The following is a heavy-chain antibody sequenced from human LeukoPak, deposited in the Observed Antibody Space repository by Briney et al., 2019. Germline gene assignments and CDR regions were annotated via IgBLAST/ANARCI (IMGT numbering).Heavy chain of an antibody. D-gene: IGHD4-17*01. CDR3: ARGRTVYYYYMDV. CDR2: ISTSSSTI. J-gene: IGHJ6*03. V-gene: IGHV3-48*01. CDR1: GFTFSSYS. Sequence: GGSLRLSCAASGFTFSSYSMNWVRQAPGKGLEWVSYISTSSSTIYYADSVKGRFTISRDNAKNSLYLQMNSLRAEDTAVYYCARGRTVYYYYMDVWGKGTSVTVSS.